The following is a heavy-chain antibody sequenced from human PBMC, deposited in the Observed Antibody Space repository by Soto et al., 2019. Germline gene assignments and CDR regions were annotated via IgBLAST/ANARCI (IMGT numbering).Heavy chain of an antibody. J-gene: IGHJ3*02. V-gene: IGHV4-34*01. CDR1: GGSFSGYY. Sequence: SETLSLTCAVYGGSFSGYYWSWIRQPPGKGLEWIGEIKHSGSTNYNPSLKSRVTTSVHTSKNQFSLKLSSVTAADTAVYYCARGIVNFAFDIWGQGTMVTFSS. D-gene: IGHD1-26*01. CDR2: IKHSGST. CDR3: ARGIVNFAFDI.